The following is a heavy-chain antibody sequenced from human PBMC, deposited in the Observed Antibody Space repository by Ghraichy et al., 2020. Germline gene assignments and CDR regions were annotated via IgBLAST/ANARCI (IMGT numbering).Heavy chain of an antibody. J-gene: IGHJ4*02. V-gene: IGHV3-21*01. Sequence: GESLNISCAASGFTFSTYTMNWVRQAPGKGLEWVSTISSSSTYIYYADSVKGRFTISRDNAKNSLYLQMNSLRAEDTAVYYCSRDGSRDSSASGYFDYWGQGTLATVSS. CDR2: ISSSSTYI. CDR1: GFTFSTYT. D-gene: IGHD6-6*01. CDR3: SRDGSRDSSASGYFDY.